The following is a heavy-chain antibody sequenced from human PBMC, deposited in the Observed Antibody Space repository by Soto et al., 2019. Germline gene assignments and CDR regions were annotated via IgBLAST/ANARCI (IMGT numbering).Heavy chain of an antibody. CDR3: AKAAGEVVVAATPIYYGMDV. CDR1: GFTFSSYG. V-gene: IGHV3-30*18. D-gene: IGHD2-15*01. Sequence: QVQLVESGGGVVQPGRSLRLSCAASGFTFSSYGMHWVRQAPGKGLEWVAVISYDGSNKYYADSVKGRFTSSRDNSKNTLYLQMNSLRAEDTAVYYCAKAAGEVVVAATPIYYGMDVWGQGTTVTVSS. J-gene: IGHJ6*02. CDR2: ISYDGSNK.